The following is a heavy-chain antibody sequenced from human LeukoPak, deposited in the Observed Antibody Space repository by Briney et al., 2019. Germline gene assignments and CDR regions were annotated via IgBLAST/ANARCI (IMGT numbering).Heavy chain of an antibody. V-gene: IGHV3-23*01. CDR2: ISADSATT. J-gene: IGHJ4*02. CDR3: ARKSASGNYPLDY. D-gene: IGHD3-10*01. CDR1: GFTSSNYA. Sequence: GGSLRLSCAASGFTSSNYAMSWVRQAPGKGLEWVSVISADSATTFYADSVKGRFTISRDNAKNTVFLQMSSLRAEDTALYYCARKSASGNYPLDYWGQGTLVTVSS.